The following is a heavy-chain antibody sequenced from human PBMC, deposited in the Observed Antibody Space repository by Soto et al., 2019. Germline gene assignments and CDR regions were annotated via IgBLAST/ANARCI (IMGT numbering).Heavy chain of an antibody. CDR2: IYYSGST. CDR1: GGSISSYY. V-gene: IGHV4-59*01. Sequence: SETLSLTCTVSGGSISSYYWSWIRQPPGKGLEWIGYIYYSGSTNYNPSLKSRVTISVDTSKNQFSLKLSSVTAADTAVYYCARANIHTVTSTYYYYGMDVWGQGTTVTVSS. CDR3: ARANIHTVTSTYYYYGMDV. J-gene: IGHJ6*02. D-gene: IGHD4-17*01.